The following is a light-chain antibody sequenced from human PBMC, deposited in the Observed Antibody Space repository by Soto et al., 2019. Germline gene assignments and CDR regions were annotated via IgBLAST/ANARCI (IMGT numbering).Light chain of an antibody. CDR3: QQRSSWPPVT. CDR1: QRVSSN. CDR2: DAS. V-gene: IGKV3-11*01. Sequence: ELVLTQSPGTLSLSPGERATLSCRASQRVSSNLAWYQQKPGQAPRLLIYDASNRATGIPARFSGSGSGTDFTLTISSLEPEDFAVYYCQQRSSWPPVTFGQGTRLEIK. J-gene: IGKJ5*01.